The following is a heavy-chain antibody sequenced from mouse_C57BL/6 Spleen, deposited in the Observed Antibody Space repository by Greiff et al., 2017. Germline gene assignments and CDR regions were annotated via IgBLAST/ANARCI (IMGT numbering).Heavy chain of an antibody. CDR3: ARLPTTVVATGFDY. CDR2: IDPSDSYT. J-gene: IGHJ2*01. D-gene: IGHD1-1*01. CDR1: GYTFTSYW. Sequence: QVQLQQPGAELVKPGASVKLSCKASGYTFTSYWMQWVKQRPGQGLEWIGEIDPSDSYTNYNQKFKGKATLTVDTSSSTAYMQLSSLTSEDSAVYYCARLPTTVVATGFDYWGQGTTLTVSS. V-gene: IGHV1-50*01.